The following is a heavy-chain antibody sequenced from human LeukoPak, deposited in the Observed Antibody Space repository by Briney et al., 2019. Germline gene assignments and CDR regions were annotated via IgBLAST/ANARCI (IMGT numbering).Heavy chain of an antibody. CDR1: GFPFSSYS. D-gene: IGHD5-18*01. CDR3: ARSGTWIQLWLSDY. J-gene: IGHJ4*02. Sequence: GSLSLSFAASGFPFSSYSMNWVRPAPGKGLGWVSSISSSSSYIYYADSVKGRFTISRDNAKNSLYLQMNSLRAEDTAVYYWARSGTWIQLWLSDYWGQGTLVTVSS. CDR2: ISSSSSYI. V-gene: IGHV3-21*01.